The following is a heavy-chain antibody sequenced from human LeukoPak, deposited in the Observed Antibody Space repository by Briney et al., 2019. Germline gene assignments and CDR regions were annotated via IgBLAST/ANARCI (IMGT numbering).Heavy chain of an antibody. CDR3: ARTTSMTASGYDY. Sequence: GASVKVSCKASGYTFTNYHINWVRQASGQGLEWMTWINPDTGDKGYARKFQDRVTITTATSISTAYMELSSLSSEDTAVYFCARTTSMTASGYDYWGQGTLVTVSS. CDR2: INPDTGDK. J-gene: IGHJ4*02. CDR1: GYTFTNYH. D-gene: IGHD2-21*02. V-gene: IGHV1-8*03.